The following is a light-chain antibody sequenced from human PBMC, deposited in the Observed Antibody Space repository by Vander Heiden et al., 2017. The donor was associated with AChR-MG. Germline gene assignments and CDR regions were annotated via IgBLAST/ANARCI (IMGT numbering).Light chain of an antibody. V-gene: IGKV1-39*01. CDR1: QSISSY. Sequence: DIQMTQSPSSLSASVGDRVTITCRASQSISSYLNWYQQKPGKAPKLLIYAASSLQIGVPSRFSGSGYGTDFTLTISSRQPEDFATYYCQHSDSTPEVTFGGGTKVEIK. J-gene: IGKJ4*01. CDR3: QHSDSTPEVT. CDR2: AAS.